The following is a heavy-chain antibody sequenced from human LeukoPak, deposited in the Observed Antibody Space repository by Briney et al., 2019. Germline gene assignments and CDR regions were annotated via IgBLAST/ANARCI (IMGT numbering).Heavy chain of an antibody. Sequence: SQTLSLTCTVSGGSISSGGYYWSWIRQHPGKGLEWIGYIYYSGSTYYNPSLKSRVTISVDTSKNQFSLKLSSVTAADTAVYYCAARVTMVRGVTLKFDLWGRGTLVTVSS. CDR3: AARVTMVRGVTLKFDL. V-gene: IGHV4-31*03. CDR2: IYYSGST. J-gene: IGHJ2*01. D-gene: IGHD3-10*01. CDR1: GGSISSGGYY.